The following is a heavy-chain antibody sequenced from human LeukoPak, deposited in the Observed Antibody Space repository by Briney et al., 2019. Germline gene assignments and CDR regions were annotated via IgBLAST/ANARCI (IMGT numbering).Heavy chain of an antibody. CDR1: GGTFSSYA. J-gene: IGHJ3*02. CDR2: IIPIFGTA. V-gene: IGHV1-69*01. CDR3: ARRGSPSPQAAFAI. D-gene: IGHD2-15*01. Sequence: GSSVKVSCKASGGTFSSYAISWVRQAPGQGLEWMGGIIPIFGTANYAQKFQGRVTITADESTSTAYMELSSLRSEDTAVYYCARRGSPSPQAAFAIWGQGTMVTVSS.